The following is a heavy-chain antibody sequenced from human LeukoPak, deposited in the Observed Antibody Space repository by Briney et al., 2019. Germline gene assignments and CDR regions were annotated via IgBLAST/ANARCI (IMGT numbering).Heavy chain of an antibody. CDR1: GGSFSGYY. V-gene: IGHV4-34*01. CDR2: INHSGST. J-gene: IGHJ5*02. D-gene: IGHD3-10*01. Sequence: KPSETLSLTCAVYGGSFSGYYWSWIRQPPGRGLEWIGEINHSGSTNYNPSLKSRVTISVDTSKNQFSLKLSSVTAADTAVYYCARGSGSLLWFGEFSDWFDPWGQGTLVTVSS. CDR3: ARGSGSLLWFGEFSDWFDP.